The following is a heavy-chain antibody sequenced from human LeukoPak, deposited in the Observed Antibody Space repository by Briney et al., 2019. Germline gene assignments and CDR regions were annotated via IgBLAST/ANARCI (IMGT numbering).Heavy chain of an antibody. CDR1: GFTFSSYA. CDR3: ARIAVAGPDFDY. Sequence: PGRSLRLSCAASGFTFSSYAMHWVRQAPGKGLEWVAVISYGGSNKYYADSVKGRFTISRDNSKNTLYLQMNSLRAEDTAVYYCARIAVAGPDFDYWGQGTLVTVSS. J-gene: IGHJ4*02. V-gene: IGHV3-30*04. CDR2: ISYGGSNK. D-gene: IGHD6-19*01.